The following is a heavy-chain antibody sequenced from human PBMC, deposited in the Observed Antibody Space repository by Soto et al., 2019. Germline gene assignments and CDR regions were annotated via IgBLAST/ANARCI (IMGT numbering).Heavy chain of an antibody. CDR2: VNPSGGHT. CDR1: GDTFTDYY. CDR3: ARGGHVVVVTAALDY. D-gene: IGHD2-21*02. V-gene: IGHV1-46*01. J-gene: IGHJ4*02. Sequence: QVQLMQSGAEVKKPGASVKVSCKASGDTFTDYYIHWVRQAPGQGLEWMGTVNPSGGHTTYAQHFLGRVTMTRDTSTSTLYMDLTRLTSADTAIYYCARGGHVVVVTAALDYWGQGTLVTVSS.